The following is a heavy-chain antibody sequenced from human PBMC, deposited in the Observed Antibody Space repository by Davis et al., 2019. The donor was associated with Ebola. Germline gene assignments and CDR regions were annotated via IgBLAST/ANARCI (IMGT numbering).Heavy chain of an antibody. Sequence: SVKVSCKASGGTFSSYTISWVRQAPGQGLEWMGRIIPILGIANYAQKFQGRVTITADKSTSTAYMELSSLRSEDTAVYYCARDKSSTASLYYYGMDVWGQGTTVTVSS. D-gene: IGHD6-6*01. J-gene: IGHJ6*02. CDR3: ARDKSSTASLYYYGMDV. CDR2: IIPILGIA. V-gene: IGHV1-69*04. CDR1: GGTFSSYT.